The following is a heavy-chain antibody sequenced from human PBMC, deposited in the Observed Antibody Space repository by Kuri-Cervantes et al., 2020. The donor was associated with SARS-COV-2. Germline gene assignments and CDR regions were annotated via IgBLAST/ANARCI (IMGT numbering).Heavy chain of an antibody. CDR2: ISSSSSYI. J-gene: IGHJ4*02. CDR3: AREKETYYDFWSGYSN. V-gene: IGHV3-21*01. D-gene: IGHD3-3*01. CDR1: GFTFSSYS. Sequence: GGSLRLSCAASGFTFSSYSMNWVRQAPGKGLKWVSSISSSSSYIYYADSVKGRFTISRDNAKNSLYLQMNSLRAEDTAVYYCAREKETYYDFWSGYSNWGQGTLVTVSS.